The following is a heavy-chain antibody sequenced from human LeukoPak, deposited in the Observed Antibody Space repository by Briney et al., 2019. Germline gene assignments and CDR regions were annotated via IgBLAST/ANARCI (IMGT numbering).Heavy chain of an antibody. V-gene: IGHV3-23*01. CDR2: ISGSGGTT. J-gene: IGHJ6*02. CDR1: GFTFNNYA. D-gene: IGHD1-14*01. Sequence: PGGSLRLSCAASGFTFNNYAMNWVRQAPGKGLEWVSVISGSGGTTYYADSVKGRFTISRDSSKNTLYLQMNSLRAEDTAVYYCAKVSGGGLYYDGIGVWGQGTTVTVSS. CDR3: AKVSGGGLYYDGIGV.